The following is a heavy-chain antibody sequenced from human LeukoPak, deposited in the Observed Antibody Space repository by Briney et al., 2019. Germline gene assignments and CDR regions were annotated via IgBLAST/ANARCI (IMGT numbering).Heavy chain of an antibody. CDR2: ISAYNGNT. V-gene: IGHV1-18*01. J-gene: IGHJ6*03. D-gene: IGHD6-19*01. Sequence: VASVKVSCKASGYTFTSYGISWVRQAPGQGLEWMGWISAYNGNTNYAQKLQGRVTMTTDTSTSTAYMELRSLRSDDTAVYYCARIAVAGTRGLGYYYMDVWGKGTTVTASS. CDR3: ARIAVAGTRGLGYYYMDV. CDR1: GYTFTSYG.